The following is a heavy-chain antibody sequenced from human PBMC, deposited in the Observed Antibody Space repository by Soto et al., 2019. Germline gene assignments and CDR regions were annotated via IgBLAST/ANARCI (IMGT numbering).Heavy chain of an antibody. CDR1: GGTFSNYA. V-gene: IGHV1-69*12. J-gene: IGHJ6*01. CDR3: ARDLLGFGYTYGDV. D-gene: IGHD3-10*01. CDR2: IIPIDATV. Sequence: QVQLVQSGAEERKTGSSVKVSCKASGGTFSNYALISWVRQAPGQGREWMGGIIPIDATVNYAQKFQGRITITADESTTTAYMDLGSLRSEDTAVYYCARDLLGFGYTYGDVWGQGTTVTVSS.